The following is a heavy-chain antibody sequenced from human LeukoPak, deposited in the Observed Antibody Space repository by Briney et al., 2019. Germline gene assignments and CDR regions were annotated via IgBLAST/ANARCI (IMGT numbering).Heavy chain of an antibody. V-gene: IGHV1-2*02. J-gene: IGHJ4*02. Sequence: ASVKVSCKASGYTFTGYYMHWVRQAPGQGLEWMGWINPNSGGTNYAQKFQGRVTMTRDTSISTAYMELSRLRSEDTAVYYCARGVAVAKKSYYFDYWGQGTLVTVSS. CDR1: GYTFTGYY. CDR2: INPNSGGT. CDR3: ARGVAVAKKSYYFDY. D-gene: IGHD6-19*01.